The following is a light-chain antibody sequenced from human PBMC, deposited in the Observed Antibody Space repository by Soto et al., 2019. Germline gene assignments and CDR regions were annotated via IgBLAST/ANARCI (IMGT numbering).Light chain of an antibody. CDR1: SSDVGGDKY. CDR2: EVN. V-gene: IGLV2-8*01. CDR3: SSYAGINNLGV. J-gene: IGLJ1*01. Sequence: QSALTQPPSASGSPGQSVTISCTGTSSDVGGDKYVSWYQQHPDKAPKLMIFEVNKRPSGVPDRFSGSKSGNTASLTVSGLQAEDEADYYCSSYAGINNLGVFGTGTKLTVL.